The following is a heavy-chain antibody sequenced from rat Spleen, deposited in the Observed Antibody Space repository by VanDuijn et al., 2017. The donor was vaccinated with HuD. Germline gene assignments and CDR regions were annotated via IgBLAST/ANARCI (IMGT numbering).Heavy chain of an antibody. CDR2: IWTGGST. D-gene: IGHD1-6*01. CDR1: GFSLTRYH. Sequence: QVQLKESGPGMVQPSQTLSLTCTVSGFSLTRYHVTWVRQPPGKGLEWMGVIWTGGSTAYNSPLKSRLSISRDISKSQVFLRMNSLQTEDTATYYCARDAGILRYWGQGVMVTVSS. J-gene: IGHJ2*01. V-gene: IGHV2-43*01. CDR3: ARDAGILRY.